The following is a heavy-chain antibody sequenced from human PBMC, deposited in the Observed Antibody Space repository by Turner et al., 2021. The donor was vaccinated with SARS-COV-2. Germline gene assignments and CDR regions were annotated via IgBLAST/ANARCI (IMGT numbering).Heavy chain of an antibody. CDR3: AGEVVVLTTTHYGMDV. V-gene: IGHV4-39*01. CDR2: IYYSGST. J-gene: IGHJ6*02. CDR1: GGSISSSSYY. D-gene: IGHD1-26*01. Sequence: QLLLQESGPGLVKPSETLSLTLTVAGGSISSSSYYWGWIRQPPGKGLEWIGSIYYSGSTYYNPSLKSRVTISVDTSKNQFSLKLSSVTAADTAVYYCAGEVVVLTTTHYGMDVWGQGTTVTVSS.